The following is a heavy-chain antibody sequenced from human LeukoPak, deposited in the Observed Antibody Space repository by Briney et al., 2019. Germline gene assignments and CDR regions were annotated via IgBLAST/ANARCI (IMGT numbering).Heavy chain of an antibody. CDR3: GRHSAFAPFDL. V-gene: IGHV4-39*01. J-gene: IGHJ4*02. Sequence: SETLSLTCIISGASISKDSWGSIRQPPGKGLEWIASASTYYSSSLESRVTVSIDTSKNQFSLRLTSLTAADTAVDYCGRHSAFAPFDLWGQGSLVTVSS. CDR2: AST. CDR1: GASISKDS.